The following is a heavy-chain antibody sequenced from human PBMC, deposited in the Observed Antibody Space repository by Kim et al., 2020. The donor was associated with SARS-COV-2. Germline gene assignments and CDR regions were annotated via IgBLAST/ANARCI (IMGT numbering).Heavy chain of an antibody. J-gene: IGHJ5*02. V-gene: IGHV3-23*01. CDR2: LTGGGGDI. CDR3: AKGLSGYCNPVTWGCWFDP. D-gene: IGHD2-15*01. Sequence: GGSLRLSCVASGFSFSSYSMTWFRQAPGKGLEWVSFLTGGGGDIHYADSVKGRFTISRDNSRNTLYLQMNSLRGEDTAVYYCAKGLSGYCNPVTWGCWFDPWGQGTLVTVSS. CDR1: GFSFSSYS.